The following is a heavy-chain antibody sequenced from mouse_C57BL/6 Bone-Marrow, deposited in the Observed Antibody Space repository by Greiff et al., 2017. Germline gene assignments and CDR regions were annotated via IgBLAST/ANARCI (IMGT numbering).Heavy chain of an antibody. CDR3: ASGPVDY. J-gene: IGHJ4*01. CDR1: GYTFTSYW. V-gene: IGHV1-64*01. Sequence: QVQLQQPGAELVKPGASVKLSCKASGYTFTSYWMHWVKQRPGQGLEWIGMIHPNSGSTNYNEKFKRKATLTVDKSSSTAYIQLSSLTSEVSAVYYSASGPVDYRGQGTSGTGCS. CDR2: IHPNSGST.